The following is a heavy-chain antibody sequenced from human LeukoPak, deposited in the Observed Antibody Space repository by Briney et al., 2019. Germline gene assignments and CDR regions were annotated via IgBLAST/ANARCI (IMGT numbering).Heavy chain of an antibody. J-gene: IGHJ4*02. Sequence: GGSLRLSCAASGFTFSTYAMSWVRQAPGRGLEWVASISGSGASTYYADFGKGRFTISRENSKNTLVLQMNSLRAEDTAVYYFAKDRPNYFSPGGDYYRSKGDYWGQGTLVTVSS. D-gene: IGHD3-10*01. CDR1: GFTFSTYA. CDR3: AKDRPNYFSPGGDYYRSKGDY. CDR2: ISGSGAST. V-gene: IGHV3-23*01.